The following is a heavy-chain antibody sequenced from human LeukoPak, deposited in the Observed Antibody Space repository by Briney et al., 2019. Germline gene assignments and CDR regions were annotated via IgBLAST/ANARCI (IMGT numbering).Heavy chain of an antibody. Sequence: GGSLRLSCAASGFTFSNYAMHWVRQAPGKGLEWVAVIWYDGSNKYYADSVKGRFTISRDNSKNTLYLQMSSLRAEDTAVYYCARAWDSSGYYLPYWGQGTLVTVSS. D-gene: IGHD3-22*01. CDR3: ARAWDSSGYYLPY. V-gene: IGHV3-33*01. CDR2: IWYDGSNK. CDR1: GFTFSNYA. J-gene: IGHJ4*02.